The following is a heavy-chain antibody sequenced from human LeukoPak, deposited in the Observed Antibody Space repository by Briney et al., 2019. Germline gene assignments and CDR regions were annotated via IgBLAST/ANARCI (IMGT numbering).Heavy chain of an antibody. Sequence: SETLSLTCTVSGGSISSSSYYWGWIRQPPGKGLEWIGEINHSGSTNYNPSLKSRVTISVDTSKNQFSLKLSSVTAADTAVYYCARQLWFGAPDYWGQGTLVTVSS. V-gene: IGHV4-39*01. CDR3: ARQLWFGAPDY. CDR1: GGSISSSSYY. J-gene: IGHJ4*02. D-gene: IGHD3-10*01. CDR2: INHSGST.